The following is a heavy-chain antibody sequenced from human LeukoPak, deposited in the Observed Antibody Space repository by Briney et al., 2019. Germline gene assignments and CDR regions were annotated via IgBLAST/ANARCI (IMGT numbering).Heavy chain of an antibody. J-gene: IGHJ4*02. CDR2: INWNGGRT. Sequence: GGSLRLSCAASGFTFSSYAMTWVRQAPGKGLEWVSGINWNGGRTGYADSVKGRFTISRDNAKNSLYLQMNSLRAEDTALYYCARDDSTDYGFDYWGQGTLVTVSS. V-gene: IGHV3-20*04. CDR1: GFTFSSYA. D-gene: IGHD4-17*01. CDR3: ARDDSTDYGFDY.